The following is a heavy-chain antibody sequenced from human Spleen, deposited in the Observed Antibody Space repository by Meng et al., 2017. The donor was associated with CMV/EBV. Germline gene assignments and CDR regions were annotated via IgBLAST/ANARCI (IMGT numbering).Heavy chain of an antibody. CDR2: ISPKSGGT. Sequence: ASGYSFTGCYMHWVRRAHGQGLEWMGCISPKSGGTNYEQKFQGRVTMTTDTSISTAYMELSRLTSDDTAMYYCARGGIAVAALPPDWGQGTLVTVSS. D-gene: IGHD6-19*01. CDR1: GYSFTGCY. V-gene: IGHV1-2*02. J-gene: IGHJ4*02. CDR3: ARGGIAVAALPPD.